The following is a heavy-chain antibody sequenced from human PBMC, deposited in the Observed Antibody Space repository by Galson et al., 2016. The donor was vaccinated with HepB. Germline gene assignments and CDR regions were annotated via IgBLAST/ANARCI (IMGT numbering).Heavy chain of an antibody. CDR2: LFDSGST. CDR1: GGSISSGVYY. J-gene: IGHJ2*01. D-gene: IGHD4-23*01. CDR3: ARGYGGRWYFDL. V-gene: IGHV4-31*03. Sequence: TLSLTCTVSGGSISSGVYYWSWIRQHPGKGLEWIGYLFDSGSTYYNPSLKSRVTMSVDTSESQFSLNLNSVTAADTAVYYCARGYGGRWYFDLWGRGTLVTVSS.